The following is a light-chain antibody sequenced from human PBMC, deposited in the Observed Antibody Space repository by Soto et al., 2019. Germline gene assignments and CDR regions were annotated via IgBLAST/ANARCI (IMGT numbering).Light chain of an antibody. CDR1: QSISSY. V-gene: IGKV1-39*01. Sequence: DIQMTQSPSSLSASVGDRVTITCRASQSISSYLNWYQQKPGKAPELLIYAASSLQSGVPSRFSGSRLWSDFTLTISSLQPEDFASYYCQQSYSTPWTFGQGTKVEIK. CDR3: QQSYSTPWT. CDR2: AAS. J-gene: IGKJ1*01.